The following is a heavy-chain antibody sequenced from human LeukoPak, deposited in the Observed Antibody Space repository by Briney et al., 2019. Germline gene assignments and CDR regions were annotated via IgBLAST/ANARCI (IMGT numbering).Heavy chain of an antibody. CDR3: ARERGTLAVAGDAVDI. V-gene: IGHV1-2*02. CDR1: GYTFTGYY. J-gene: IGHJ3*02. D-gene: IGHD6-19*01. Sequence: SVKVSCKASGYTFTGYYMHWVRQAPGQGLEWMGWINPNSGGTNYAQKFQGRVTMTRDTSINTAYMEVRRLTSDDTAVYYCARERGTLAVAGDAVDIWGQGTTVTVSS. CDR2: INPNSGGT.